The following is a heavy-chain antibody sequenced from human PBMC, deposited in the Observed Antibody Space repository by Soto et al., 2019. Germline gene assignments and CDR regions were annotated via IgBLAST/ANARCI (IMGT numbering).Heavy chain of an antibody. J-gene: IGHJ5*02. V-gene: IGHV4-39*01. D-gene: IGHD7-27*01. Sequence: PSETLSLTCTASGGSIRISDYFWGWIRQPPGKALEWIASIYHSGSTYYNPSLKSRVTLSVDASNNQFALTLNSVTAADTAVYYCARDSGWFAPWGQGTLVTVSS. CDR3: ARDSGWFAP. CDR1: GGSIRISDYF. CDR2: IYHSGST.